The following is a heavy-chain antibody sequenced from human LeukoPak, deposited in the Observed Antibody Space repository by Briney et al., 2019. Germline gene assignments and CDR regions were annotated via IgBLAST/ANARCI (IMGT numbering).Heavy chain of an antibody. J-gene: IGHJ4*02. CDR2: ISSSGSTI. D-gene: IGHD4-17*01. CDR3: ARAVTTHYFDY. Sequence: GGSLRLSCAASGFTFSDYYMSWIRQAPGKGLEWVSYISSSGSTIYYADSVKGRFTISRDNAKNSLFLQMNSLRAEDTAVYFCARAVTTHYFDYWGQGTLVTVSS. V-gene: IGHV3-11*01. CDR1: GFTFSDYY.